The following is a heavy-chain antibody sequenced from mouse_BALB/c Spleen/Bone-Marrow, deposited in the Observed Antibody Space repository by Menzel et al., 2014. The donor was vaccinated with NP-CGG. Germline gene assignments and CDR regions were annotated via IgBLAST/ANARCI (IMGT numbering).Heavy chain of an antibody. CDR3: ASYFYSYYFDY. CDR2: IDPANDNT. Sequence: EVPVVESGAELVKPRDSVKLSCTASGFNIEDNYIHWVKQRPAQGLEWIGRIDPANDNTKYDPKLQGKDTITANSSTSTSYLLRSILSADDTAFYYAASYFYSYYFDYWGQGTSLTVSS. V-gene: IGHV14-3*02. D-gene: IGHD2-12*01. CDR1: GFNIEDNY. J-gene: IGHJ2*02.